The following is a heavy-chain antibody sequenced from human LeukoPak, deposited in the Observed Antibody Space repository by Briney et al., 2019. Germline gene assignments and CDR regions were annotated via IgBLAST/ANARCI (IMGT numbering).Heavy chain of an antibody. CDR3: VRDSDSFGFDH. D-gene: IGHD3-10*01. V-gene: IGHV3-53*01. CDR2: IYSIGST. Sequence: SGGSLRLSCATSGFSVSSNFMSWVRRAPGKGLEWVSVIYSIGSTYYTDSVKGRFTISRDNSKSTVYLQMDSLRAEDTAVYYCVRDSDSFGFDHWGQGTLVTVSS. J-gene: IGHJ4*02. CDR1: GFSVSSNF.